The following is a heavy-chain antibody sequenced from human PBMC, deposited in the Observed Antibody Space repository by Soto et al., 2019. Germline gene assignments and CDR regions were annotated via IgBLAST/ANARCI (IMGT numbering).Heavy chain of an antibody. CDR1: GGSFSGYY. V-gene: IGHV4-34*01. CDR2: INHSGST. J-gene: IGHJ6*02. CDR3: SAYYYYGMDV. Sequence: SETLSLTCAVYGGSFSGYYWCWIRQPPGKGLEWIGEINHSGSTNYNPSLKSRVTISVDTSKNQFSLKLSSVTAADTAVYYCSAYYYYGMDVWGQGTTVTVSS.